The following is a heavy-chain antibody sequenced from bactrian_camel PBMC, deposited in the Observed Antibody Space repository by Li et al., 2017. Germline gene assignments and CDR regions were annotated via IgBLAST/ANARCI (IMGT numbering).Heavy chain of an antibody. Sequence: QVQLVESGGGLVQPGGSLRLSCAASGLTFSSYVVYWVRQAPGKGLEWVSSTGSDTYYPDSVKGRFTISRDNAKNTVNLMMNSLKPEDTAMYYCAANFGPYCSGPYLARRANFLGQGTQVTVS. CDR1: GLTFSSYV. J-gene: IGHJ4*01. V-gene: IGHV3-2*01. CDR2: TGSDT. D-gene: IGHD2*01.